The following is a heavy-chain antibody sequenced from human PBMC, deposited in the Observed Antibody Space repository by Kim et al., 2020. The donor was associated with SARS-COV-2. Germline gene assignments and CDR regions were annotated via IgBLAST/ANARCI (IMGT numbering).Heavy chain of an antibody. D-gene: IGHD3-3*01. Sequence: ASVKVSCKASGYTFTSYAMNWVRQAPGQGLEWMGWINTNTGNPTYAQGFTGRFVFSLDTSVSTAYLQISSLKAEDTAVYYCARPTGQLRFLEWLSYWGTDAFDIWGQRTLVTVSS. CDR2: INTNTGNP. J-gene: IGHJ3*02. V-gene: IGHV7-4-1*02. CDR1: GYTFTSYA. CDR3: ARPTGQLRFLEWLSYWGTDAFDI.